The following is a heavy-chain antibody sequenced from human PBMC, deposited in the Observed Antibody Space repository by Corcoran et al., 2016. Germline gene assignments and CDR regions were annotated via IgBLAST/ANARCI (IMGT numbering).Heavy chain of an antibody. CDR1: GFSLSTSGVG. CDR3: AHYYCSGGSCYLGFQH. D-gene: IGHD2-15*01. J-gene: IGHJ1*01. Sequence: QITLKESGPTLVKPTQTLTLTCTFSGFSLSTSGVGVGWIRQPPGKALEWLALSYWNDDKRSSPSLESRLTITKHTSKNQVVLTMTNMDPVDTATYYCAHYYCSGGSCYLGFQHWGQGTLVTVSS. CDR2: SYWNDDK. V-gene: IGHV2-5*01.